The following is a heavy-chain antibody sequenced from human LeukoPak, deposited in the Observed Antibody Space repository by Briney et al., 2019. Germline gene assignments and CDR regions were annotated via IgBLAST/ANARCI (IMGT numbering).Heavy chain of an antibody. J-gene: IGHJ4*02. CDR2: ISGTGGST. CDR1: GFSFNNFG. Sequence: SGGSLRLSCVASGFSFNNFGMTWVRQARGRGLEGVSSISGTGGSTHYADSVKGRFTISRENSKNTLYPQMNNLRAADTAVYYCAKSSYDDSSGFYREYYFDYWGQGTLDPVSS. CDR3: AKSSYDDSSGFYREYYFDY. V-gene: IGHV3-23*01. D-gene: IGHD3-22*01.